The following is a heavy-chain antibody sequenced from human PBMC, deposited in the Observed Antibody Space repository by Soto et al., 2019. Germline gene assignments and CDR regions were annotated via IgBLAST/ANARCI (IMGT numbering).Heavy chain of an antibody. CDR1: GFTVSSNY. Sequence: GGSLRLSCAASGFTVSSNYMSWVRQAPGKGLEWVSVIYSGGSTYYADSVKGRFTISRDNSKNTLYLQMNSLRAEDTAVYYCARDNYDSSSSAFDIWGQGTMVTVSS. J-gene: IGHJ3*02. CDR2: IYSGGST. D-gene: IGHD6-6*01. V-gene: IGHV3-53*01. CDR3: ARDNYDSSSSAFDI.